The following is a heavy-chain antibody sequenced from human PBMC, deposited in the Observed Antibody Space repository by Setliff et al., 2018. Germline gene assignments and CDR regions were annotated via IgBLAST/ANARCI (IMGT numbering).Heavy chain of an antibody. CDR1: GGSISSSSYY. D-gene: IGHD3-3*01. V-gene: IGHV4-39*07. CDR3: ARDYTYYDFWSGPSSDAFDI. Sequence: PSETLSLTCTVSGGSISSSSYYWGWIRQPPGKGLEWIGSIYYRGSTYYNPSLKSRVTISVDTSKNQFSLKLSSVTAADTAVYYCARDYTYYDFWSGPSSDAFDIWGQGTMVTVSS. J-gene: IGHJ3*02. CDR2: IYYRGST.